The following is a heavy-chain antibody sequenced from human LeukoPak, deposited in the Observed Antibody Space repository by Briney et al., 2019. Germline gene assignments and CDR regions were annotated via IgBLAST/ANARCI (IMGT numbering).Heavy chain of an antibody. CDR3: ARADIVVVPAAIPVDYYYYMDV. J-gene: IGHJ6*03. CDR2: IYTSGST. V-gene: IGHV4-61*02. D-gene: IGHD2-2*02. CDR1: GGSISSGSYY. Sequence: PSETLSLTCTVSGGSISSGSYYWSWIRQPAGKGLEWIGRIYTSGSTNYNPSLKSRVTISVDTSKNQFSLKLSSVTAADTAVYYCARADIVVVPAAIPVDYYYYMDVWGKGTTVTVSS.